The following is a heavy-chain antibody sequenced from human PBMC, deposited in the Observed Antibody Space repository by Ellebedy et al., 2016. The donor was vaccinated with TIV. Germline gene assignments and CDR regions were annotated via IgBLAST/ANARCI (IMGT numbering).Heavy chain of an antibody. Sequence: PGGSLRLSCSASGFIFSNYDMHWVRQAPGKGLEYVSAISSDGGRTYYADSVKGRFTISRDNSKNTLYLQMSSLRAEDTAVYYCVKSTMIRGVIDAFDMWGQGTMVTVSS. V-gene: IGHV3-64D*06. D-gene: IGHD3-10*01. CDR2: ISSDGGRT. CDR3: VKSTMIRGVIDAFDM. CDR1: GFIFSNYD. J-gene: IGHJ3*02.